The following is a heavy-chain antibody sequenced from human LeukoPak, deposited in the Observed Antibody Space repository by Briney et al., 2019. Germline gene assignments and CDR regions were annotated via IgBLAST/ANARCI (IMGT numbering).Heavy chain of an antibody. J-gene: IGHJ3*02. CDR3: ARVRGRIVVVVAATFDAFDI. D-gene: IGHD2-15*01. V-gene: IGHV3-66*01. CDR2: IYSGGST. CDR1: GFTVSSNY. Sequence: GGSLRLSCAASGFTVSSNYMSGVRQAPGKGLEWVSVIYSGGSTYYADSVKGRFTISRDNSKNTLYLQMNSLRAEDTAVYYCARVRGRIVVVVAATFDAFDIWGQGTMVTVSS.